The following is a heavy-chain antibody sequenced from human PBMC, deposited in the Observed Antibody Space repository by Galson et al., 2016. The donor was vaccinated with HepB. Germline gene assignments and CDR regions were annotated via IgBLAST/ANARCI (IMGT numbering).Heavy chain of an antibody. V-gene: IGHV3-53*01. CDR3: ARDWRGSGKGMDV. Sequence: SLRLSCAASGFTFTDAWMNWVRQAPGKGLEWVSLIYSGGTTFYADAVKGRFTTSRDNSKNTLYLQMNSRRAEDTAVYYCARDWRGSGKGMDVWGQGTTVTVSS. D-gene: IGHD3-10*01. J-gene: IGHJ6*02. CDR1: GFTFTDAW. CDR2: IYSGGTT.